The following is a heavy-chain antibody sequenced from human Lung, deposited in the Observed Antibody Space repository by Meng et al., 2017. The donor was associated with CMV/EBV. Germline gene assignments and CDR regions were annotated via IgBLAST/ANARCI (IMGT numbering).Heavy chain of an antibody. CDR3: AREYWGPDY. CDR1: GFTFTNYW. Sequence: ESLKISCAASGFTFTNYWMTWVRQAPGKGLEWVGNINEAGSVKHYVDSVKGRFTMSRDNAKNSVYLQMNGLRADDTAVYFCAREYWGPDYWGQGRLVTVAS. CDR2: INEAGSVK. V-gene: IGHV3-7*01. J-gene: IGHJ4*02. D-gene: IGHD7-27*01.